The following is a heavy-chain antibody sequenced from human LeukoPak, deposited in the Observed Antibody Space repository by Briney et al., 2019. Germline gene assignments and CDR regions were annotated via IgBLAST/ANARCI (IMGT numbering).Heavy chain of an antibody. D-gene: IGHD5-18*01. CDR1: GFTFNTYW. CDR3: ARDVDTAMVKTTLDY. V-gene: IGHV3-7*01. Sequence: GGSLRLSCAASGFTFNTYWMSWVRQAPGKGLEWVASIKQDGSEKYYVDSVKGRFTISRDNAENSLYLQMNGLRAEDTAVYYCARDVDTAMVKTTLDYWGQGTLVTVSS. J-gene: IGHJ4*02. CDR2: IKQDGSEK.